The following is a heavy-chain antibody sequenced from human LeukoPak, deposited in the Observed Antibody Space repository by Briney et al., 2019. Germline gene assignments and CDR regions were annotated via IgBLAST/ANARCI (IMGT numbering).Heavy chain of an antibody. CDR3: TTPLTTVTTLPFDS. V-gene: IGHV3-15*01. CDR1: GIAFINAW. D-gene: IGHD4-17*01. CDR2: IKSRSDGGTT. J-gene: IGHJ4*02. Sequence: GGSLRLSCAASGIAFINAWMNWVRQAPEKGLEWVGRIKSRSDGGTTDYATPVKGRFTISRDDPKATVYLQMDSLKIEDTAVYYCTTPLTTVTTLPFDSWGQGTLVTVSS.